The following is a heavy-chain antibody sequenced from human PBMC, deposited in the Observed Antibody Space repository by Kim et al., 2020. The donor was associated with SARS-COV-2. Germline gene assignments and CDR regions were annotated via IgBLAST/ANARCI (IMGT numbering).Heavy chain of an antibody. Sequence: GGSLRLSCAASGFTFSSYAMSWVRQAPGKGLEWVSAVSGSGGSTYYADSVKGRFTISRDNSKNTLYLQMNSLRAEDTAVYYCAGEGYSSSWYVVALSNWFDPWGQGTLVTVSS. J-gene: IGHJ5*02. CDR1: GFTFSSYA. V-gene: IGHV3-23*01. CDR2: VSGSGGST. CDR3: AGEGYSSSWYVVALSNWFDP. D-gene: IGHD6-13*01.